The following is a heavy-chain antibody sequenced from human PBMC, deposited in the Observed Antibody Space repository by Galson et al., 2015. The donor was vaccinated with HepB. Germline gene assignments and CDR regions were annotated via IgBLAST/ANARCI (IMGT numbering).Heavy chain of an antibody. Sequence: SLRLSCAASGFTFSSYALHWVRQAPGKGLEWVAVISYDESSKYYADSVKGRFTISRDNSKNTLYLQMNSLRAEDTAVYYCARDTASSGWYYFDYWGQGTLVTVSS. CDR3: ARDTASSGWYYFDY. CDR2: ISYDESSK. CDR1: GFTFSSYA. D-gene: IGHD6-19*01. J-gene: IGHJ4*02. V-gene: IGHV3-30*04.